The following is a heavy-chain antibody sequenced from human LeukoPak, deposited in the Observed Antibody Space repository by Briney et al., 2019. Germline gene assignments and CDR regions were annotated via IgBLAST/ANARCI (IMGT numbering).Heavy chain of an antibody. CDR3: ARGVYIAAAQYGY. V-gene: IGHV4-59*01. J-gene: IGHJ4*02. CDR1: GGSISSYY. D-gene: IGHD6-13*01. CDR2: IYYSGTT. Sequence: PSRTLPLTCTVSGGSISSYYWSWIRQPPGKGLEWIGYIYYSGTTNYNPSLKSRVTISVDTSKNQFSLKLSSVTAADTAVYYCARGVYIAAAQYGYWGQGTLVTVSS.